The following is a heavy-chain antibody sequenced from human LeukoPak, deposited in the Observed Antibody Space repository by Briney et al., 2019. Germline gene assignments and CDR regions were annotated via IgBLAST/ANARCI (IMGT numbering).Heavy chain of an antibody. CDR3: ASCHCTNGVCYGECEYFQH. Sequence: GASVKVSCKASGYTFTSYGIIWVRQAPGQGLEWMGWISPYNGNPNYAQKLQGRVTMTTDTSTSTAYMELRSLRSDDTAVYYCASCHCTNGVCYGECEYFQHWGQGTLVTVSS. D-gene: IGHD2-8*01. J-gene: IGHJ1*01. CDR2: ISPYNGNP. V-gene: IGHV1-18*01. CDR1: GYTFTSYG.